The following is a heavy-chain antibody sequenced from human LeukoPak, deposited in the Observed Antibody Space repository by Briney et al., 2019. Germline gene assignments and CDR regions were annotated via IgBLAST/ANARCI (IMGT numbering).Heavy chain of an antibody. Sequence: GGSLRLSCAASGFTISSYTMHWVRQAPGKGLESVSAMSSDGGNTYYANSVKGRFTISRDNSWNTLYLQTDSLRAVDMAVYYCAREGSPGTYDYWGQGTLVTVSS. CDR1: GFTISSYT. CDR2: MSSDGGNT. CDR3: AREGSPGTYDY. V-gene: IGHV3-64*01. D-gene: IGHD6-13*01. J-gene: IGHJ4*02.